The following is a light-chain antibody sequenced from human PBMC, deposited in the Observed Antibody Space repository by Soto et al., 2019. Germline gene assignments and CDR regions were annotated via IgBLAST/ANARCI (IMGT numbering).Light chain of an antibody. CDR2: GAF. CDR3: QHYSTSPAWT. Sequence: IVLTQSPGTLSLSPGETATLSCRASQSVSSSYLAWYQQRPGQAPRLLIYGAFNRASGIPDRFSGRGSGTDFTLTIRRLEPEDFAVYHCQHYSTSPAWTFGQGTKVDIK. V-gene: IGKV3-20*01. CDR1: QSVSSSY. J-gene: IGKJ1*01.